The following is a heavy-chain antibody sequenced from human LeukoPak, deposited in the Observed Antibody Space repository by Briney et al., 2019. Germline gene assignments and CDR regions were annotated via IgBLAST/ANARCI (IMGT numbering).Heavy chain of an antibody. V-gene: IGHV1-18*01. D-gene: IGHD4-23*01. CDR1: GYTFTSYG. CDR2: ISAYNGNT. Sequence: ASVKVSCKASGYTFTSYGISWVRQAPGQGLEWMGWISAYNGNTNYAQKLQGGVTMTTDTSTSTAYMELRSLRSEDTAVYYCARLNNDYGGRAEPSYYYYYYMDVWGKGTTVTVSS. CDR3: ARLNNDYGGRAEPSYYYYYYMDV. J-gene: IGHJ6*03.